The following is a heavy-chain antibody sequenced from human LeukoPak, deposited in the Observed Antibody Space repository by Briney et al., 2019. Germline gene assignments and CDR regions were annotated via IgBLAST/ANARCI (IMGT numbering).Heavy chain of an antibody. J-gene: IGHJ4*02. CDR3: VRGGATFEN. Sequence: GGSLRLSCAASGLSFSNYWMSWVRQAPGKGLEWVANIQEDGNQGYCVDSVKGRFTITRDNAKNSLYLQMNSLRAEDTALYYCVRGGATFENWGQGTLVTVSS. D-gene: IGHD1-26*01. CDR2: IQEDGNQG. CDR1: GLSFSNYW. V-gene: IGHV3-7*01.